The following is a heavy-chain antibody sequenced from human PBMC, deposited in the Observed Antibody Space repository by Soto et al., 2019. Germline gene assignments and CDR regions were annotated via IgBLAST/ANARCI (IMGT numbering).Heavy chain of an antibody. Sequence: GASVKVSCKASGYTFTSYGISWVRQAPGQGLEWMGWISAYNGNTNYAQKLQGRVTMTTDTSTSTAYMELRSCRSDDTAVYYCARDRNSSGWYTWFDPWGQGTLVTVSS. CDR2: ISAYNGNT. J-gene: IGHJ5*02. D-gene: IGHD6-19*01. CDR1: GYTFTSYG. V-gene: IGHV1-18*01. CDR3: ARDRNSSGWYTWFDP.